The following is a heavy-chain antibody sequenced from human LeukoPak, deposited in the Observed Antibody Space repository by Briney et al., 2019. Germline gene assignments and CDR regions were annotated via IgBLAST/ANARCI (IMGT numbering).Heavy chain of an antibody. J-gene: IGHJ4*02. D-gene: IGHD3-10*01. V-gene: IGHV4-59*01. CDR2: ISYSGST. Sequence: SETLSLTCTLSGGSISNYFWGWIREPPGKGLEWIGYISYSGSTNYNPSLKGRVTISVDTSKNQFSLQLSSVTAADTAVYYCAREVGNASGSYYVIDYWGQGTLVTVSS. CDR3: AREVGNASGSYYVIDY. CDR1: GGSISNYF.